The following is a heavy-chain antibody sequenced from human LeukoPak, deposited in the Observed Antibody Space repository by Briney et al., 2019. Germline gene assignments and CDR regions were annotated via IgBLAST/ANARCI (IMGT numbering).Heavy chain of an antibody. CDR1: GLPIGDFA. V-gene: IGHV3-43*02. Sequence: GGSLRLSCVASGLPIGDFAMHWVRQAPGQGLEWVSLISGDVVSTFFADSVKGRFSISRDNSKNSLFLEMSSLRTEDTAMYYCARESGKFDYWGQGTLVAVSS. J-gene: IGHJ4*02. CDR3: ARESGKFDY. CDR2: ISGDVVST.